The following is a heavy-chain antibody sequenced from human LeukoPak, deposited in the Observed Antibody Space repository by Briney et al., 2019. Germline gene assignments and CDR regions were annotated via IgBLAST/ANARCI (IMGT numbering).Heavy chain of an antibody. Sequence: SETLSLTCTVSGGSISSYYWSWIRQPPGKGLKWIGYIYYSGSTNYNPSLKSRVTISVDTSKNQFSLKLSSVTAADTAVYYCARVDTAMVFDYWGQGTLVTVSS. CDR3: ARVDTAMVFDY. CDR1: GGSISSYY. CDR2: IYYSGST. V-gene: IGHV4-59*01. J-gene: IGHJ4*02. D-gene: IGHD5-18*01.